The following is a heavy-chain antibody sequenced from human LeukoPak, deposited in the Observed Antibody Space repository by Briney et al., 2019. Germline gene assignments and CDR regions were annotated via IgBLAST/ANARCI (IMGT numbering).Heavy chain of an antibody. J-gene: IGHJ6*03. D-gene: IGHD5-18*01. V-gene: IGHV3-7*01. Sequence: PGGSLRLSCAVSGFSFSTYGMSWVRQAPGKRLEWVANIKQDGSEKYYVDSVKGRFTISRDNAKNSLYLQMNSLRAEDTAVYYCARGRQLWLNYYYYYMDVWGKGTTVTVSS. CDR3: ARGRQLWLNYYYYYMDV. CDR2: IKQDGSEK. CDR1: GFSFSTYG.